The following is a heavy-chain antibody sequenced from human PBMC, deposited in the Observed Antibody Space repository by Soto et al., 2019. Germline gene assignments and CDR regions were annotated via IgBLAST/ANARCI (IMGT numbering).Heavy chain of an antibody. CDR1: GFTFSSYW. J-gene: IGHJ4*02. V-gene: IGHV3-74*01. CDR2: INSDGSST. D-gene: IGHD2-15*01. CDR3: VRTSLVVAAATREDY. Sequence: EVQLVESGGGLVQPGGSLRLSCAASGFTFSSYWMHWVRQAPGKGLVWVSRINSDGSSTSYADSVKGRVTISRDNAKNTLYLQMNSRRAEDTAVYYCVRTSLVVAAATREDYWGQGTLVTVSS.